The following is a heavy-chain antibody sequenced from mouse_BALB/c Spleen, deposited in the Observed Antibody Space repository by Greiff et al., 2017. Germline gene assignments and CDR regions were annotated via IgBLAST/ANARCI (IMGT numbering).Heavy chain of an antibody. CDR2: IRLKSNNYAT. V-gene: IGHV6-6*02. J-gene: IGHJ4*01. CDR1: GFTFSNYW. Sequence: EVQLQESGGGLVQPGGSMKLSCVASGFTFSNYWMNWVRQSPEKGLEWVAEIRLKSNNYATHYAESVKGRFTISRDDSKSSVYLQMNNLRAEDTGIYYCTRPLYGAMDYWGQGTSVTVSS. CDR3: TRPLYGAMDY. D-gene: IGHD1-1*01.